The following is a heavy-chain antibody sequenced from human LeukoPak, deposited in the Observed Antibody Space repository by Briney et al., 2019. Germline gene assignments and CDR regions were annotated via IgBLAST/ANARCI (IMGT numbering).Heavy chain of an antibody. D-gene: IGHD1-26*01. V-gene: IGHV1-2*02. CDR1: GYTFTGYY. J-gene: IGHJ3*02. Sequence: ASVKVSCKASGYTFTGYYMHWVRQAPGQGLEWMGWINPNSGGTNYAQKFQGRVTMTRDTSISTAYMELSRLRSDDTAVYYCARGASGGLVWELLLNAFDIWGQGTMVTVSS. CDR3: ARGASGGLVWELLLNAFDI. CDR2: INPNSGGT.